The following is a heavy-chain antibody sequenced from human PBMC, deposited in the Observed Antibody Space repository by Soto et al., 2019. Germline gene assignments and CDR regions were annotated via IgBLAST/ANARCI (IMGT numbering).Heavy chain of an antibody. CDR2: IDSDGTST. V-gene: IGHV3-74*01. CDR3: ARVGGYNWFDT. J-gene: IGHJ5*02. Sequence: EVQLVESGGGLVQPGGSLRLSCAGSGFTFSSYWMHWVRQVPGKGLLWVSRIDSDGTSTNYADSVKGRFTIARDNAKNTLYLQMNSLRAEDTGVYYRARVGGYNWFDTWGQGTLVTVSS. CDR1: GFTFSSYW.